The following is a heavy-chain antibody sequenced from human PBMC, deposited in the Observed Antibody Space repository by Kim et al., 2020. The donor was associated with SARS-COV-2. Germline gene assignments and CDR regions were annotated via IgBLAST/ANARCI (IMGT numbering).Heavy chain of an antibody. J-gene: IGHJ4*02. CDR2: SNK. D-gene: IGHD5-12*01. CDR3: ARRGPVDY. V-gene: IGHV3-33*01. Sequence: SNKYYADSVKGRFTISRDNSKNTLYLQMNSLRAEDTAVYYCARRGPVDYWGQGTLVTVSS.